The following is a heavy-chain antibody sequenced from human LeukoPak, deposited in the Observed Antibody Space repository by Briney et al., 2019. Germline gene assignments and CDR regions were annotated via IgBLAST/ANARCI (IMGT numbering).Heavy chain of an antibody. V-gene: IGHV1-69*13. Sequence: ASVTVSCKASGGTFSSYATGWVRQAPGQGLEWMGGIIPIFGTANYAQKFQGRVTITADESTSTAYMELSSLRSEDTAVYYCARDLYSSGWYTHYYYYCGMDVWCRGTTVTVSS. D-gene: IGHD6-19*01. CDR2: IIPIFGTA. CDR3: ARDLYSSGWYTHYYYYCGMDV. CDR1: GGTFSSYA. J-gene: IGHJ6*02.